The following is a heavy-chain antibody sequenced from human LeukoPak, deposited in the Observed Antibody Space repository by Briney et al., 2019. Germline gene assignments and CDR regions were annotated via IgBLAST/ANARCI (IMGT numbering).Heavy chain of an antibody. Sequence: GSSVKVSCKASGGTFSSYAISWVRQAPGQGLEWMGGIIPIFGTANYAQKFQGRVTITTDESTSTAYMELSSLRSEDTAVYYCAREAERGYYYDSSGYPFTYWGQGTLVTVSS. CDR2: IIPIFGTA. D-gene: IGHD3-22*01. V-gene: IGHV1-69*05. CDR3: AREAERGYYYDSSGYPFTY. J-gene: IGHJ4*02. CDR1: GGTFSSYA.